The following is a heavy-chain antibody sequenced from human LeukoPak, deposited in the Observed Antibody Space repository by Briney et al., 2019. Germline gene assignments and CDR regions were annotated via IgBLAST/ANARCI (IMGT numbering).Heavy chain of an antibody. CDR3: ARSVAATQNDY. CDR1: GFTFSSYA. CDR2: ISSSSSYI. V-gene: IGHV3-21*01. D-gene: IGHD2-15*01. J-gene: IGHJ4*01. Sequence: PGGSLRLSCAASGFTFSSYAMSWVRQAPGKGLEWVSSISSSSSYIYYADSVKGRFTISRDNAKNSLYLQMNSLRAEDTAVYYCARSVAATQNDYWGQGTLVTVSS.